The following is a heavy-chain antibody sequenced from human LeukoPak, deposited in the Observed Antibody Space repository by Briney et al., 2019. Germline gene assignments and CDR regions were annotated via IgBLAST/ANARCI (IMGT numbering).Heavy chain of an antibody. J-gene: IGHJ5*02. V-gene: IGHV4-59*08. D-gene: IGHD6-6*01. CDR3: ARHEYSSSFWFDP. Sequence: SETLSLTCTVSGDSISSYYWSWIRQPPGKGLEWIGYIYYSGSTNYNPSLKSRLTISVDTSKNQFSLKLGSVTAADTAVYYCARHEYSSSFWFDPWGQGTLVTVSS. CDR2: IYYSGST. CDR1: GDSISSYY.